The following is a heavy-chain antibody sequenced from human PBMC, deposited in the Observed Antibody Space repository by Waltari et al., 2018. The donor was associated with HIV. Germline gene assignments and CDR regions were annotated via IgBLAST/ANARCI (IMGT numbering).Heavy chain of an antibody. CDR2: ISSSGSTI. CDR1: GFTFSSYE. J-gene: IGHJ3*02. V-gene: IGHV3-48*03. CDR3: ARPQGYDSSGYAPDAFDI. D-gene: IGHD3-22*01. Sequence: EVQLVESGGGLVQPGGSLRLSCAASGFTFSSYEMNWVRQAPGKGLEWVSYISSSGSTIYYADSVKGRFTISRDNAKNSLYLQMNSLRAEDTAVYYCARPQGYDSSGYAPDAFDIWGQGTMVTVSS.